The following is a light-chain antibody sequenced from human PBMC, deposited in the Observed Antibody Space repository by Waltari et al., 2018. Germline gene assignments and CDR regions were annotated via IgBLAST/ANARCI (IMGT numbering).Light chain of an antibody. CDR3: QQYKTFWLT. Sequence: DIQMTQSPSTLSASVGDRVTITCRASQRIGRWVVRYQQKQGKDPKLLVYQASSLERGVPSMFRGSGSETEFTLTSRSLQPEDFATYYCQQYKTFWLTFGGGTKVDIK. CDR2: QAS. J-gene: IGKJ4*01. V-gene: IGKV1-5*03. CDR1: QRIGRW.